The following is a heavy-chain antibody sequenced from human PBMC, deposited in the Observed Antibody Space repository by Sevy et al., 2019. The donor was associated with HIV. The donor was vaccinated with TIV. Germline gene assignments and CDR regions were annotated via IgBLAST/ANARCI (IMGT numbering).Heavy chain of an antibody. CDR1: GFTFSNYA. J-gene: IGHJ4*02. Sequence: GGSLRLSCAASGFTFSNYAMHWVRQAPVKGLEYVSAISSNGGSTYYANSVKGRFTISRDNSKNTLYLQMGSLRAEDMAVYYCARGGTTVVTPVDYWGQGTLVTVSS. CDR3: ARGGTTVVTPVDY. V-gene: IGHV3-64*01. D-gene: IGHD4-17*01. CDR2: ISSNGGST.